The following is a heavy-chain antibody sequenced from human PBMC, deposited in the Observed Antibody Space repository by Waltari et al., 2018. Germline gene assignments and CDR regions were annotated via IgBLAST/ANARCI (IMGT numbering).Heavy chain of an antibody. D-gene: IGHD6-6*01. CDR2: IYYRGST. Sequence: QVQLQESGPGLVKPSQTLSLTCTVSGGSISSGDYYWSWIRQSPGKGLEWLGYIYYRGSTNHNPSLSGRVTISVDPSKNQFSLNLSSVTAADTAVYFCARYSWSYSGSSAINWFDPWGQGTLVTVSS. V-gene: IGHV4-30-4*08. J-gene: IGHJ5*02. CDR1: GGSISSGDYY. CDR3: ARYSWSYSGSSAINWFDP.